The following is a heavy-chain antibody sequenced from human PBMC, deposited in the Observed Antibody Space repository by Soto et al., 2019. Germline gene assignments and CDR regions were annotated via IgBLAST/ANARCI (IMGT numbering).Heavy chain of an antibody. D-gene: IGHD4-17*01. J-gene: IGHJ4*02. CDR3: AQGGLRKGTDY. Sequence: PGGSLRLSCVASGSTFNNYAMSWVCQAPGKGLEWVSGISSSGGSTYYADSVKGRFTISRDNSKNTLYLQMNNLRAEDTAIYYCAQGGLRKGTDYWGQGTLVTVSS. V-gene: IGHV3-23*01. CDR1: GSTFNNYA. CDR2: ISSSGGST.